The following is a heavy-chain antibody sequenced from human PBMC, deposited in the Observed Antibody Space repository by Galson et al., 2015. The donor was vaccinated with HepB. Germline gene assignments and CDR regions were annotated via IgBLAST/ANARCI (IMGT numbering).Heavy chain of an antibody. V-gene: IGHV3-53*01. D-gene: IGHD6-13*01. CDR1: GFTVSSNY. CDR2: IYSGGST. Sequence: SLRLSSAASGFTVSSNYMTWVRQAPGKGLEWVSVIYSGGSTDYADSVRGRFTLSRDNSKNTLYLQMNSLSAEDTAVYYRARGYSRSWYSGLGYWGQGTLDTVSS. J-gene: IGHJ4*02. CDR3: ARGYSRSWYSGLGY.